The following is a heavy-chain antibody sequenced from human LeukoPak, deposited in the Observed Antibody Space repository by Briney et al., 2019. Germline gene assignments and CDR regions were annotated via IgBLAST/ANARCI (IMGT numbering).Heavy chain of an antibody. J-gene: IGHJ6*03. D-gene: IGHD3-22*01. Sequence: ASVKVSCKASGYTFSSYDINWVRQATGHGLEWMGWMNPHSGNTVYAQKFQDRVTMTSNTSISTAYMELSRLRSEDTAVYYCAKGPHRDSTGYYYYMDVWGKGTTVTISS. V-gene: IGHV1-8*01. CDR2: MNPHSGNT. CDR1: GYTFSSYD. CDR3: AKGPHRDSTGYYYYMDV.